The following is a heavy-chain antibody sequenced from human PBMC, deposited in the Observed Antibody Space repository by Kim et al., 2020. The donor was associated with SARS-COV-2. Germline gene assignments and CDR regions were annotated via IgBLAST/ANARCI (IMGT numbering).Heavy chain of an antibody. CDR2: VYYSWIT. D-gene: IGHD3-16*01. Sequence: SETLSLTCTVSGGSISRYYWNWIWQIPGTGLAVIGVVYYSWITNYNPSLQRRVTISIDTPKNQFSLKLSTVTAADTAVYYCARERGEFAYWGQRTLVTVSS. V-gene: IGHV4-59*01. J-gene: IGHJ4*02. CDR1: GGSISRYY. CDR3: ARERGEFAY.